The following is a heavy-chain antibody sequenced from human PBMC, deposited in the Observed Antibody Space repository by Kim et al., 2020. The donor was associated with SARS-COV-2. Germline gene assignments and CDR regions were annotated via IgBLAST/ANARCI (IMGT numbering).Heavy chain of an antibody. CDR3: AKDAYSSSWYSNWFDP. CDR1: GFTFDDYA. D-gene: IGHD6-13*01. V-gene: IGHV3-9*01. J-gene: IGHJ5*02. CDR2: ISWNSGSI. Sequence: GGSLRLSCAASGFTFDDYAMHWVRQAPGKGLEWVSGISWNSGSIGYADSVKGRFTISRDNAKNSLYLQMNSLRAEDTALYYCAKDAYSSSWYSNWFDPWGQGTLVTVSS.